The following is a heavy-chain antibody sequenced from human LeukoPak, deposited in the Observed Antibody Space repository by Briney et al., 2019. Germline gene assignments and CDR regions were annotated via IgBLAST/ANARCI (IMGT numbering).Heavy chain of an antibody. J-gene: IGHJ4*02. CDR1: GASISSGRNY. CDR2: LYSSGTT. V-gene: IGHV4-39*01. CDR3: ARHLSGTTMAHYFDH. D-gene: IGHD1-1*01. Sequence: SETLSLTCTVSGASISSGRNYWGWIRQSPGKGLEWIASLYSSGTTHYNPSLQSRVSVSVDTSKNQFSVRLNSLTAADTAVYYCARHLSGTTMAHYFDHWGQGTVVTVSS.